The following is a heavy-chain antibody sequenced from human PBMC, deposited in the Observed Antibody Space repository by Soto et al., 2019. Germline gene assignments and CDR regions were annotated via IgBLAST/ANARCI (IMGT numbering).Heavy chain of an antibody. CDR3: ATPGHYYYYYGMDV. J-gene: IGHJ6*02. V-gene: IGHV3-30-3*01. CDR2: ISYDGSNK. Sequence: GGSLRLSCAASGLTFSSYAMHWVRQAPGKGLEWVAVISYDGSNKYYADSVKGRFTISRDNSKNTLYLQMNSLRAEDTAVYYCATPGHYYYYYGMDVWGQGTTVTVSS. CDR1: GLTFSSYA.